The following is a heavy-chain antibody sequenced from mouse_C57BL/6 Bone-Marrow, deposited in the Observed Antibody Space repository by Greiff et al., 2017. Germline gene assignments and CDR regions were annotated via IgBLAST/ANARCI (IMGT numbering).Heavy chain of an antibody. CDR3: ARYGYYVPGV. CDR1: GYTFTSYW. D-gene: IGHD2-3*01. V-gene: IGHV1-69*01. Sequence: QVQLQQPGAELVMPGASVKLSCKASGYTFTSYWMHWVKQRPGQGLEWIGEIDPSDSYTNYNQKFKGKSTLTVDKSSSTAYMQLSSLTSEDSAVYYCARYGYYVPGVWGTGTTVTVAS. CDR2: IDPSDSYT. J-gene: IGHJ1*03.